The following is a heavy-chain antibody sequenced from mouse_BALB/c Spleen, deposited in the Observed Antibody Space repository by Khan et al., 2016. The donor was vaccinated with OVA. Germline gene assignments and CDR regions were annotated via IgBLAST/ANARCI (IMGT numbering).Heavy chain of an antibody. CDR1: GFNLKDTY. D-gene: IGHD2-10*02. CDR2: IDPADGKT. V-gene: IGHV14-3*02. CDR3: DIFFAHVCGSGWFVY. J-gene: IGHJ3*01. Sequence: VQLQQSGAELVKPGASVKLSCTASGFNLKDTYIHWVKQRPEQGLEWFGRIDPADGKTENDPKLQDKATIKGDTSSNTAYLQLSSLTSEDTAVYYCDIFFAHVCGSGWFVYWGQGTLVTVSA.